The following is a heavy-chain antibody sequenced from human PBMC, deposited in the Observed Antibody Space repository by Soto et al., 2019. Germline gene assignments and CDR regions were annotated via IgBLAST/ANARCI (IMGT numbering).Heavy chain of an antibody. CDR2: VYHSRYT. V-gene: IGHV4-4*02. CDR3: ATTSTSGTGFHY. CDR1: GGSISTSNW. J-gene: IGHJ4*02. Sequence: QVQLQESGPGLVKPSGALSLTCAVSGGSISTSNWWSWVRQPPGKGLEWIGEVYHSRYTNCNPSLTRLVAMSVEKSMNQFFLTLISVPAADTALYYWATTSTSGTGFHYWGQGSLVTVSS. D-gene: IGHD1-1*01.